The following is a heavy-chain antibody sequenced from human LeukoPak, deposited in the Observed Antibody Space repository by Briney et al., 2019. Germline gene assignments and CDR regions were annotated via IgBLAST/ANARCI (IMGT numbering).Heavy chain of an antibody. CDR2: IYYIGGT. V-gene: IGHV4-59*08. CDR1: GGSISGYY. Sequence: SETLSLTCTVSGGSISGYYWSWIRQPPGEGLECIGYIYYIGGTNYNPSLWSRVTISVDTSKNQFSLKLNSVTAADTAVYYCGRFLSTESFDIWGQGTMVTVSS. CDR3: GRFLSTESFDI. D-gene: IGHD3-3*01. J-gene: IGHJ3*02.